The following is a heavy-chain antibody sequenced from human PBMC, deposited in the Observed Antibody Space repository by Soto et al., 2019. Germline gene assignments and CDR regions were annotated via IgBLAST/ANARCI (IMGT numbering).Heavy chain of an antibody. J-gene: IGHJ4*02. Sequence: QVQLQESGPGLVKPSQTLSLTCTVSGGSMDTIGFYWTWIRQHPGKGLEWIGYIYDSGSTYYNPSLKSRISISVDTSKNHFSLRLTSVTAADTAVYYCARSPRRYSSGWYEYFDYWGQGTLVSVSS. CDR3: ARSPRRYSSGWYEYFDY. CDR2: IYDSGST. D-gene: IGHD6-19*01. V-gene: IGHV4-31*03. CDR1: GGSMDTIGFY.